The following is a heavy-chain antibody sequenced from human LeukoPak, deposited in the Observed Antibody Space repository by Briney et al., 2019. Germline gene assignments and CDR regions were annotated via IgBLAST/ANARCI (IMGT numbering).Heavy chain of an antibody. CDR2: ILASGRTT. Sequence: GGSLRLSCAASGFTFGAFAMAWVRQAPGKGLEGGSGILASGRTTYYADAVKGRFTISRDKYKNRVYIQMDSLGADDTAIYFCAKDLTSGDGKWEFDPWGQGTLVTVP. CDR3: AKDLTSGDGKWEFDP. D-gene: IGHD4-17*01. CDR1: GFTFGAFA. J-gene: IGHJ5*02. V-gene: IGHV3-23*01.